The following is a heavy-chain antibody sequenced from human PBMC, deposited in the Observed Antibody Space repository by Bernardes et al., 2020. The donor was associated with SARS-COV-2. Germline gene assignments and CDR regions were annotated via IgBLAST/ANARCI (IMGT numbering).Heavy chain of an antibody. J-gene: IGHJ4*02. CDR1: GGSVSSNSYY. D-gene: IGHD6-6*01. Sequence: SETLSLTCTVSGGSVSSNSYYWGWIRQPPGKGLEWIGRIYYSGGTYYNPSLKSRVTISVDTSKNQFSLKLSSVTAADTAVYYCARRREYSSPNFDYWGQGTLVTVSS. CDR2: IYYSGGT. CDR3: ARRREYSSPNFDY. V-gene: IGHV4-39*01.